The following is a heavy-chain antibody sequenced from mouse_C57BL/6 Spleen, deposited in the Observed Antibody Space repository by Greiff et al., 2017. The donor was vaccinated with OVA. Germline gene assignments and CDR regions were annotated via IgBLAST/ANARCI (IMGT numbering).Heavy chain of an antibody. J-gene: IGHJ4*01. V-gene: IGHV8-12*01. CDR2: IYWDDDK. Sequence: QVTLKVSGPGILQSSQTLSLTCSFSGFSLSTSGMGVGWIRQPSGKGLEWLAHIYWDDDKCYNPSLKRRLTISKDTSRNQVFLKITSVDTADTATYYVARRSNYEYYAMDYWGQGTSLTVSS. D-gene: IGHD2-5*01. CDR3: ARRSNYEYYAMDY. CDR1: GFSLSTSGMG.